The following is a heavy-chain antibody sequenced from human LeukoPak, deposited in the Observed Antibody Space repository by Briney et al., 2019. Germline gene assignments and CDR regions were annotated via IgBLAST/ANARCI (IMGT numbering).Heavy chain of an antibody. V-gene: IGHV3-23*01. CDR1: GFTFNTNA. CDR2: ISGSGGTT. CDR3: AKDQGY. Sequence: GGSLRLSCAASGFTFNTNAMTWVRQAPGKGLEWVSAISGSGGTTYYADSVKGRFTISRDNSKNTVFLQMDSLRADDTAVYYCAKDQGYWGQGTLATVSS. J-gene: IGHJ4*02.